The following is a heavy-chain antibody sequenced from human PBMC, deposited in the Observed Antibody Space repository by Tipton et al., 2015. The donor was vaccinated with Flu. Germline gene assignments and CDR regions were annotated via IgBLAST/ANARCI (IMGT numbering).Heavy chain of an antibody. J-gene: IGHJ4*02. CDR2: ISYDGSNK. V-gene: IGHV3-30-3*01. D-gene: IGHD3-22*01. Sequence: RSLRLSCAASGFTFSSYAMHWVRQAPGKGLEWVAVISYDGSNKYYADSVKGRFTISRDNSKNTLYLQMNSLRAEDTAVYYCARDSRITMIVVVITTLDYWGQGTLVTVSS. CDR3: ARDSRITMIVVVITTLDY. CDR1: GFTFSSYA.